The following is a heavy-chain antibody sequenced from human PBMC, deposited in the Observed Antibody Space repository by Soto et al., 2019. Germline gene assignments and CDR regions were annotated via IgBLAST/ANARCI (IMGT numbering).Heavy chain of an antibody. J-gene: IGHJ6*02. Sequence: SVKVSCKASGGTFSSYAISWVRQAPGQGLEWMGGIIPIFGTANYAQKFQGRVTITADESTSTAYMEPSSLRSEDTAVYYCAGGYCSSTSCYLLDHYYGMDVWGQGTTVTVSS. D-gene: IGHD2-2*01. CDR1: GGTFSSYA. CDR2: IIPIFGTA. CDR3: AGGYCSSTSCYLLDHYYGMDV. V-gene: IGHV1-69*13.